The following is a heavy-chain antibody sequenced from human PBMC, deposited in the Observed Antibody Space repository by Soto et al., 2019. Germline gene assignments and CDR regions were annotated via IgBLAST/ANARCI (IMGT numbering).Heavy chain of an antibody. J-gene: IGHJ4*02. CDR2: SYYGGST. CDR3: ARESYGDYVY. D-gene: IGHD4-17*01. Sequence: QVHLQESGPGLVKPSETLSLTCIVSGGSVTSGNYYWSWIRQSPGKGLEWMGYSYYGGSTDYTPSLKSRVTISVDTSKTQFFLTLKSVTAADTAVYYCARESYGDYVYWGQGILVSVSS. CDR1: GGSVTSGNYY. V-gene: IGHV4-61*01.